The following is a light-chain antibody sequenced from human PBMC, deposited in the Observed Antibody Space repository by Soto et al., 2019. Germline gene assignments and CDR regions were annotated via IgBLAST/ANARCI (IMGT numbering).Light chain of an antibody. J-gene: IGKJ2*01. CDR1: QPITNY. CDR3: QQSYSAVRT. V-gene: IGKV1-39*01. Sequence: DIQLTQSPSSLSASVGDRVTITCRASQPITNYLNWYQQLPGKAPKLLIYAASSLQSGVPSRFSGSGSGTDFTLTITGLPSEDFATYTCQQSYSAVRTFGQGTRLQIK. CDR2: AAS.